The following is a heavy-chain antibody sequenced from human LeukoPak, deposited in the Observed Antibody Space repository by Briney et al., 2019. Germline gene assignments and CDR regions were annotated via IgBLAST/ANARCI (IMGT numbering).Heavy chain of an antibody. CDR1: GGSIITSSFS. CDR2: FYLDERT. Sequence: PSETLSLTCTVSGGSIITSSFSWGWIRQPPGKRLEWIGNFYLDERTYYNPSLKSRVTISADTSKNQFSLMLNSVSAADTAVYYCARRPAQEQYREYFVFWGQGTLVTVSS. J-gene: IGHJ4*02. D-gene: IGHD1/OR15-1a*01. V-gene: IGHV4-39*01. CDR3: ARRPAQEQYREYFVF.